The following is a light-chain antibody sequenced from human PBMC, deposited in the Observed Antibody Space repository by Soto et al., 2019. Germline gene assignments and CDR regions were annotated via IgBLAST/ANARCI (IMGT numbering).Light chain of an antibody. V-gene: IGLV8-61*01. Sequence: QTVVTQEPSFSVSPGGTVTLTCDLTSGSVSTNHYPSWYQQTPGQAPRTLIYNTNSRSSGVPDRFSGSILGNKAALTITGAQADDESDYYCMLYICSGIWVFGGGTKLTVL. CDR3: MLYICSGIWV. J-gene: IGLJ3*02. CDR2: NTN. CDR1: SGSVSTNHY.